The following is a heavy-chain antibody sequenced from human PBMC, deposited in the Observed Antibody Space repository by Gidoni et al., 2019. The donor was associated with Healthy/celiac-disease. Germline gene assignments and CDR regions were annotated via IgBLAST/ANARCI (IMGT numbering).Heavy chain of an antibody. V-gene: IGHV3-23*01. D-gene: IGHD6-6*01. Sequence: EVQLLESGGGLVQPGGSLRPSWAASGFTYSSYAMRWVRQAPGKGLEWVSAISGGGGSTYYADSVKGRFTISRDNSKNTLYLQMNSLRAEDTAVYYCAKDRELVPDAFDIWGQGTMVTVSS. CDR1: GFTYSSYA. CDR3: AKDRELVPDAFDI. J-gene: IGHJ3*02. CDR2: ISGGGGST.